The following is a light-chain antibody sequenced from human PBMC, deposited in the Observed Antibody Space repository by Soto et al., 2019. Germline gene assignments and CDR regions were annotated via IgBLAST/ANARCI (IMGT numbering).Light chain of an antibody. J-gene: IGKJ5*01. CDR1: HILLHSNGYNY. V-gene: IGKV2-28*01. Sequence: DVVMTQSPLSLPVTPGEPASISLRSSHILLHSNGYNYLDWYVQKAGQSPQLLIYLGSNRAPGVPDRFSGSGSGTDFTLKITRVEAEDVGIYYCMQSLQTPRHFGQGTRLEIK. CDR2: LGS. CDR3: MQSLQTPRH.